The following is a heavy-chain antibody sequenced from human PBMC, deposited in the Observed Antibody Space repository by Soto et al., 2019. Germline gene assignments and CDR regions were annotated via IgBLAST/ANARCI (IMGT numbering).Heavy chain of an antibody. CDR2: ISGSGDST. CDR1: GFTFSSYA. Sequence: EVQLLESGGGLVQPGGSLRLSCAASGFTFSSYAMSWVRQAPGKGLEWVSAISGSGDSTYYADSVKGRFTISRANSKNTLYLQMHSLRAEDTAVYYCAKDLGGRDAYNSLDYWGQGTLVTVSS. V-gene: IGHV3-23*01. CDR3: AKDLGGRDAYNSLDY. D-gene: IGHD1-26*01. J-gene: IGHJ4*02.